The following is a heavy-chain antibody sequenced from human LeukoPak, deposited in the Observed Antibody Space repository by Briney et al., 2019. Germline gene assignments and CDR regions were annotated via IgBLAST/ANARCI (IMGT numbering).Heavy chain of an antibody. CDR1: GFTFRIYW. V-gene: IGHV3-7*05. CDR2: INQDASEK. J-gene: IGHJ6*02. D-gene: IGHD3-16*01. Sequence: PGGSLRLSCAASGFTFRIYWMSWVRQAPGKGLQWVANINQDASEKYYVDSVEGRFTISRDNAKNSLYLQMNSLRAEDTAVYYCARPRADYVWGSRASDVWGQGTTVTVSS. CDR3: ARPRADYVWGSRASDV.